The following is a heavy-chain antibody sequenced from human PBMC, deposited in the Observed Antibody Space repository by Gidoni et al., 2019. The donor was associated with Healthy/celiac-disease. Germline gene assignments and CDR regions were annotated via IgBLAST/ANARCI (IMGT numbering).Heavy chain of an antibody. CDR2: INHSGST. J-gene: IGHJ5*02. V-gene: IGHV4-34*01. CDR3: ARTSISSSNWFDP. D-gene: IGHD6-6*01. Sequence: QVQLQQWGAGLWKPSESLSLTCAVYGGSFSGYYWSCIRQPPGKGLEWIGEINHSGSTNYNPSLKSRVTISVDTSKNQFSLKLSSVTAADTAVYYCARTSISSSNWFDPWGQGTLVTVSS. CDR1: GGSFSGYY.